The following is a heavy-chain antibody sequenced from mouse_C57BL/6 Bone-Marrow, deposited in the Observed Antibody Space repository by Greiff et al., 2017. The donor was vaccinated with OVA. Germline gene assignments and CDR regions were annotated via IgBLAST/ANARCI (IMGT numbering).Heavy chain of an antibody. CDR1: GFNIKDDY. Sequence: EVHLVESGAELVRPGASVKLSCTASGFNIKDDYMHWVKQRPEQGLEWIGWIDPENGDTEYASKFQGKATITADTSSNTAYLQLSSLTSEDTAVYYCTTFGFAYWGQGTLVTVSA. V-gene: IGHV14-4*01. J-gene: IGHJ3*01. CDR3: TTFGFAY. CDR2: IDPENGDT.